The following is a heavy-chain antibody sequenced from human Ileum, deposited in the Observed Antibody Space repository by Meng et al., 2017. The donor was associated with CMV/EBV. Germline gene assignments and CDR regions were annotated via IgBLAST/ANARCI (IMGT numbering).Heavy chain of an antibody. D-gene: IGHD1-26*01. V-gene: IGHV1-2*02. CDR1: GYTFTGYY. Sequence: QVHLDQSGSAVGKRGASVSVSCKASGYTFTGYYRRWVRQTPGQGLEWMGYINPNSGGTNFAQNFQGRVTMIRDRSVSTAYMELSRLRSDDTAVYFCARGIRVGDTGWHFDYWGQGTLVTVSS. CDR2: INPNSGGT. CDR3: ARGIRVGDTGWHFDY. J-gene: IGHJ4*02.